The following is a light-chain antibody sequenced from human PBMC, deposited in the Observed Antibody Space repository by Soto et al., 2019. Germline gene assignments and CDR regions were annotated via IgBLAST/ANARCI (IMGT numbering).Light chain of an antibody. V-gene: IGLV2-14*01. CDR1: SSDIGAYNS. Sequence: QSVLTQPASVSGSLGQSITISCSGTSSDIGAYNSVSWYQQHPGRAPKLIIYEVNNWPSGVSYRFSGSKSGNTASLTISGLQAEDEADYYCSSYTSVSALHVFGTGTKLTVL. CDR2: EVN. CDR3: SSYTSVSALHV. J-gene: IGLJ1*01.